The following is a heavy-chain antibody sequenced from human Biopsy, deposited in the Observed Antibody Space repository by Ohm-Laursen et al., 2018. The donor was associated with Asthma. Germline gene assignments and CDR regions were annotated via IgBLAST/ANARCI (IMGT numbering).Heavy chain of an antibody. Sequence: SQTLSLTCPVSGGYIDSHDWSWCWIRQSPGKGLQWLGYANFSGSTHYNPSLDRRIRMSVDTSKSQVSLSLTSVSAADTAVYFCARVRRYGDIFFGMDVWGQGTTVTVSS. CDR2: ANFSGST. D-gene: IGHD4-17*01. CDR1: GGYIDSHDWS. CDR3: ARVRRYGDIFFGMDV. J-gene: IGHJ6*01. V-gene: IGHV4-30-4*01.